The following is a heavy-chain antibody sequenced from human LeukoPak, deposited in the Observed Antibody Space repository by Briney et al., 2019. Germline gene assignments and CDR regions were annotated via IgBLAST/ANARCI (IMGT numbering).Heavy chain of an antibody. CDR1: GGSISSGGYY. CDR3: ARLVGATGAFDM. J-gene: IGHJ3*02. CDR2: IYYTGST. Sequence: PSETLSLTCTVSGGSISSGGYYWSWLRQHPGKGLEWIGYIYYTGSTYYNPSLKSRVTISVDTSRNQFSLKLNSVTAADTAVFYCARLVGATGAFDMWGQGTMVTVSS. D-gene: IGHD4/OR15-4a*01. V-gene: IGHV4-31*03.